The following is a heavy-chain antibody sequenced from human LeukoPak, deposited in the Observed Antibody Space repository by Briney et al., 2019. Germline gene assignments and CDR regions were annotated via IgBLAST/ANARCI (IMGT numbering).Heavy chain of an antibody. J-gene: IGHJ4*02. D-gene: IGHD2-2*01. CDR2: VYYSGST. CDR3: ARGPTYQPIDF. Sequence: SETLSLTCTVSGDFITAYYWSWIRQPPGKGLEWIGYVYYSGSTEYNPSLRSRVTISLEMSKHQFSLNLTSVTAADTAVYYCARGPTYQPIDFWGQGTLVTVSS. CDR1: GDFITAYY. V-gene: IGHV4-59*01.